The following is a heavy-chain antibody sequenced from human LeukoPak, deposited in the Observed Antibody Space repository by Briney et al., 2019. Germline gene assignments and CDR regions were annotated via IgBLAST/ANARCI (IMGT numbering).Heavy chain of an antibody. J-gene: IGHJ4*02. CDR1: GFTVSSNS. CDR3: ANGPSGSAISFDY. D-gene: IGHD5-18*01. V-gene: IGHV3-53*01. CDR2: IYSDNT. Sequence: PGGSLRLSCTVSGFTVSSNSMSWVRQAPGKGLEWVSFIYSDNTHYSDSVKGRFTISRDNSKNTLYLQMNSLRAEDTALYYCANGPSGSAISFDYWGQGTLVTVSS.